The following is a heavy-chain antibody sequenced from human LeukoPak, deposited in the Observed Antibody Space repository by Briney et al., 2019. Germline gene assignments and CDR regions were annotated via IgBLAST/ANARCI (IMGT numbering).Heavy chain of an antibody. V-gene: IGHV3-30*04. CDR1: GFTFSSYA. J-gene: IGHJ4*02. D-gene: IGHD3-10*01. CDR3: ARDSVRRGSGSSDY. Sequence: GGSLRLSCAASGFTFSSYAMHWVRQAPGKGLEWVAVISYDGSNKYYADSVKGRFTISRDNSKNTLYLQMNSLRAEDTAVYYCARDSVRRGSGSSDYWGQGTLVTVSS. CDR2: ISYDGSNK.